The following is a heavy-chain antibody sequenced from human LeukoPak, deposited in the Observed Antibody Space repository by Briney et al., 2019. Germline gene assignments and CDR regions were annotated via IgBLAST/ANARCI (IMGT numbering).Heavy chain of an antibody. D-gene: IGHD1-26*01. CDR1: GGTFSSYA. J-gene: IGHJ3*02. Sequence: SVKVSCKASGGTFSSYAISWVRQAPGQGLEWMGGIIPIFGTANYAQKFQGRVTITTDESTSTAYMELSSLRSEDTAVYYCARDPISGSKWRLGAFDIWGQGTMVTVSS. V-gene: IGHV1-69*05. CDR3: ARDPISGSKWRLGAFDI. CDR2: IIPIFGTA.